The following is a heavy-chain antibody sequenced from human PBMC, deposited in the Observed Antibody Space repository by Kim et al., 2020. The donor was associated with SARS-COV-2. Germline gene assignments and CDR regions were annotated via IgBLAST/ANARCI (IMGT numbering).Heavy chain of an antibody. CDR3: ARDSGSSVYYLDY. J-gene: IGHJ4*02. V-gene: IGHV3-33*01. D-gene: IGHD3-10*01. Sequence: GGSLRLSCAASGFYFNDHGMHWVRQAPGKGLEWVAVIWYDASYKYYGDSVKGRFTITRDNSKRMVYLQMNSLTAEDTAVYYCARDSGSSVYYLDYWGQGTLVTVSS. CDR2: IWYDASYK. CDR1: GFYFNDHG.